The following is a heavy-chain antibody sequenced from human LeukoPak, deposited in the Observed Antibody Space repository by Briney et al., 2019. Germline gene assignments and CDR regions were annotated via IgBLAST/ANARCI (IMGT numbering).Heavy chain of an antibody. D-gene: IGHD2-2*01. J-gene: IGHJ4*02. CDR2: INWSGGST. CDR1: GFAFDEHG. CDR3: ARAPITSPFYFDS. Sequence: PGGSRSLSGTASGFAFDEHGMSWVRQVPGKGLEWVSGINWSGGSTGYADPLRGRFTISRDNAKNSLYLQMDSLRAEDTALYYCARAPITSPFYFDSWGQGTLVTVSS. V-gene: IGHV3-20*04.